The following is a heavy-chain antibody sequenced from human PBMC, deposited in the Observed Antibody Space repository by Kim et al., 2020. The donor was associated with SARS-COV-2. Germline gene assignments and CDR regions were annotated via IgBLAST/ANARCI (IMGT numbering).Heavy chain of an antibody. V-gene: IGHV3-48*02. CDR2: ISGNADTI. Sequence: GGSLRLSCAASGFTFSTSGMSWVRQAPGKGLEWISYISGNADTIYQADSVKGRFTISRDNAKNSLYLQMNSLRDEDTGVYYCASRWQLGYWGQGTQVTVSS. CDR3: ASRWQLGY. CDR1: GFTFSTSG. J-gene: IGHJ4*02. D-gene: IGHD2-15*01.